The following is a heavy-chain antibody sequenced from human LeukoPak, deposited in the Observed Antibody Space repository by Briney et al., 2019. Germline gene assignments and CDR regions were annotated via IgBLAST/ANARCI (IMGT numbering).Heavy chain of an antibody. V-gene: IGHV3-74*01. Sequence: PGGSLRLSCAASGFTFSSYWMHWVRQAPGKGLVWVSRINSDGSSTSYADSVKGRFTISRDNAKNTLYLQMNSLRAEDTAVYYCARGGQLLPHPYPGVVDYWGQGTLVTVSS. D-gene: IGHD2-2*01. CDR1: GFTFSSYW. CDR3: ARGGQLLPHPYPGVVDY. J-gene: IGHJ4*02. CDR2: INSDGSST.